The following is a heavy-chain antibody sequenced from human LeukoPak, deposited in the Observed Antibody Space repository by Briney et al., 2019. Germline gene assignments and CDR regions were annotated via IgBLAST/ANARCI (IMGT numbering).Heavy chain of an antibody. V-gene: IGHV3-15*07. D-gene: IGHD3-9*01. Sequence: PGGSLRLSCAASGFIFSNAWMNWVRQAPGKGLEWVGRIKSKTDGWTTDYAAPVKGRFIISRDDSKNTLYLQMNSLKTEDTALYYCTTVYLTGEGNDYWGQGTLVTVSS. CDR1: GFIFSNAW. J-gene: IGHJ4*02. CDR3: TTVYLTGEGNDY. CDR2: IKSKTDGWTT.